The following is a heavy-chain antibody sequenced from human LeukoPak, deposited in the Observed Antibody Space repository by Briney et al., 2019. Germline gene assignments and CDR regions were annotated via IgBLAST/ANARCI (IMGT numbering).Heavy chain of an antibody. CDR2: FDPEDGET. CDR3: VRAPPNWGFNF. Sequence: ASVKVSCKVSGYTLTELSMHWVRQAPGKGLEWMGGFDPEDGETIYAQKFQGRVTMTRDTSITTAYMELSNLRSEDTAVYYCVRAPPNWGFNFWGQGTLVTVSS. V-gene: IGHV1-24*01. D-gene: IGHD1-1*01. CDR1: GYTLTELS. J-gene: IGHJ5*01.